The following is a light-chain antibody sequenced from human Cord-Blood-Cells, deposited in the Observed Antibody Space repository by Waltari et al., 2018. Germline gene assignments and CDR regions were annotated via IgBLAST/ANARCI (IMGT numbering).Light chain of an antibody. J-gene: IGKJ5*01. Sequence: DVVMTQSPLSLPVTLGQPASISCRSSQSLVYRDGNTYLNWFQQRPGQSPRRLIYKVSNRDSGVPVRFSGSGSGTDFTLKISRVEAEDVGVYYCMQGTHWPITFGQGTRLEIK. CDR2: KVS. CDR1: QSLVYRDGNTY. CDR3: MQGTHWPIT. V-gene: IGKV2-30*01.